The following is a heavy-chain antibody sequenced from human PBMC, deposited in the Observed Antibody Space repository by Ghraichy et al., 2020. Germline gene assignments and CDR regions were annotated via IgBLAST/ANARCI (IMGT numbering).Heavy chain of an antibody. Sequence: ASVKVSCKIARSPVCTQVTFRKRVCRLLLEERMGWIDPNSGGTNYAQKFQGWVTMTRDTSISTAYMELNRLRSDATAVYYCARGPYCSSSSCYGWYFLHWGQGTLVTVSS. V-gene: IGHV1-2*04. D-gene: IGHD2-2*01. CDR3: ARGPYCSSSSCYGWYFLH. CDR1: RSPVCTQV. CDR2: IDPNSGGT. J-gene: IGHJ1*01.